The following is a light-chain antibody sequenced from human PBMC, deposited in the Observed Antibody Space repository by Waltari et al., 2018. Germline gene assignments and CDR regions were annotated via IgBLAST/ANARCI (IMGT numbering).Light chain of an antibody. Sequence: SYELTQPPSVSVSPGQTASITCSGTNLGDKYVCWYQQKPGQSPVLVIYQDSRRPSGIPERFSGSNSGNTATLTISGTQAMDEADYYCQAWDSSTVVFGGGTELTVL. V-gene: IGLV3-1*01. CDR3: QAWDSSTVV. J-gene: IGLJ2*01. CDR1: NLGDKY. CDR2: QDS.